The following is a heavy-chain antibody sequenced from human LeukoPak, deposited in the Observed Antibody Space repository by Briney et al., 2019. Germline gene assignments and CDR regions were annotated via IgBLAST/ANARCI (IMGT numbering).Heavy chain of an antibody. CDR3: ARDGHYSSSSDWFDP. Sequence: SVKDSCQASGGTFRSYAIIWVRQAPGQGLEWMGGIIPIFGTANYAQKFQGRVTITTDESTSTAYMELSSLRSEDTAVYYCARDGHYSSSSDWFDPWGQGTLVTVSS. CDR1: GGTFRSYA. D-gene: IGHD6-6*01. CDR2: IIPIFGTA. V-gene: IGHV1-69*05. J-gene: IGHJ5*02.